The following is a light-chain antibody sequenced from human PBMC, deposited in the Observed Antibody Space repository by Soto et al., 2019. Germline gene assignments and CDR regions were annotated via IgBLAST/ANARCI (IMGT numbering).Light chain of an antibody. V-gene: IGLV2-14*01. CDR1: SSNIGSNY. CDR2: DVS. J-gene: IGLJ2*01. CDR3: SSYTSSSTYVV. Sequence: QSVLTQPPSASGTPGQRVTISCSGSSSNIGSNYVYWYQQHPGKAPKLMIYDVSNRPSGVSNRFSGSKSGNTASLTISGLQAEDEADYYCSSYTSSSTYVVFGGGTKLTVL.